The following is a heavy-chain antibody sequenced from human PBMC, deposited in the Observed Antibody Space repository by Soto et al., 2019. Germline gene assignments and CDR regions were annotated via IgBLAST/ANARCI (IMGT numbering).Heavy chain of an antibody. Sequence: LSLTCTLSGASLSSGVYYWSWIRQHPGKGLEWIGYIYDSGTTYYNPSLKSRVTISVDTSKTRFSLKLSSVTAADTAVYYCAVVVPAATSNCFDPWGQGTLVTVSS. J-gene: IGHJ5*02. V-gene: IGHV4-31*03. D-gene: IGHD2-2*01. CDR1: GASLSSGVYY. CDR3: AVVVPAATSNCFDP. CDR2: IYDSGTT.